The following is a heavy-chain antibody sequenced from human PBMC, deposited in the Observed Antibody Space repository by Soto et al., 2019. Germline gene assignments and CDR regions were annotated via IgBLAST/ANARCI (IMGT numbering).Heavy chain of an antibody. CDR1: GFTFSSYG. D-gene: IGHD6-25*01. Sequence: QVQLVESGGGVVQPGRSLRLSCAASGFTFSSYGMHWVRQAPGKGLEWVAVISYDGSNKYYADSVKGRFTISRDNSKNTLYLQMNSLRAEDTAVYYCAKERLQFLYCFDYWGQGTLVTVSS. CDR2: ISYDGSNK. V-gene: IGHV3-30*18. CDR3: AKERLQFLYCFDY. J-gene: IGHJ4*02.